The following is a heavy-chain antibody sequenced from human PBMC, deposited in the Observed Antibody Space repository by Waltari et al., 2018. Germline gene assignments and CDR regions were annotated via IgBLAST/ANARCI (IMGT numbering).Heavy chain of an antibody. Sequence: QVQLQESGPGLVKPSETLSLTCTVSGGSISAYYWSWIRQSPGKGLEWIGYVYYSENTNYNPFLRSRATIFVDKYKNQFSLKWNSVTAADTAVYYCARAGGGWHVDKWGQGVLVTVSS. CDR2: VYYSENT. V-gene: IGHV4-59*01. CDR1: GGSISAYY. J-gene: IGHJ4*02. D-gene: IGHD6-19*01. CDR3: ARAGGGWHVDK.